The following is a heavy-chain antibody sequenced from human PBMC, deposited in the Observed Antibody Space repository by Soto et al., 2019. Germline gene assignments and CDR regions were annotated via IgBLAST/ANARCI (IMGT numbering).Heavy chain of an antibody. V-gene: IGHV4-30-2*01. CDR3: ARGNYYDSSGYHFDY. D-gene: IGHD3-22*01. Sequence: QLQLQESGSGLVKPSQTLSLTCAVSGGSISSGGYSWSWIRQPPGKGLEWIGYIYHSGRTYDNPSLKSRVTISVDRSKNQFSLKLSSVTAADTAVYYCARGNYYDSSGYHFDYWGQGTLVTVSS. CDR2: IYHSGRT. CDR1: GGSISSGGYS. J-gene: IGHJ4*02.